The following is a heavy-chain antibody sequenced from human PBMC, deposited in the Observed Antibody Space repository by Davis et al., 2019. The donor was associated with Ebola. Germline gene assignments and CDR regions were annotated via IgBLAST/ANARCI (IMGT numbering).Heavy chain of an antibody. CDR2: ISAYNGNT. CDR3: ARDLRVWPLDY. Sequence: APVKVSCKAPGYSFTNYAMHWVRQAPGQRLEWMGWISAYNGNTNYAQKLQGRVTMTTDTSTSTAYMELRSLRSDDTAVYYCARDLRVWPLDYWGQGTLVTVSS. CDR1: GYSFTNYA. J-gene: IGHJ4*02. V-gene: IGHV1-18*01. D-gene: IGHD6-13*01.